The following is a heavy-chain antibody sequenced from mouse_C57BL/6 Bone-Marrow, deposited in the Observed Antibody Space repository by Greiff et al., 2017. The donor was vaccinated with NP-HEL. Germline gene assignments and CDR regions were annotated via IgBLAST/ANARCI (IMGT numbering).Heavy chain of an antibody. CDR2: ISDGGSYT. Sequence: VQLKESGGGLVKPGGSLKLSCAASGFTFSSYAMSWVRQTPEKRLEWVATISDGGSYTYYPDNVKGRFTISRDNAKNNLYLQMSHLKSEDTAMYYCARDQWLLPYFDYWGQGTTLTVSS. V-gene: IGHV5-4*01. CDR1: GFTFSSYA. CDR3: ARDQWLLPYFDY. J-gene: IGHJ2*01. D-gene: IGHD2-3*01.